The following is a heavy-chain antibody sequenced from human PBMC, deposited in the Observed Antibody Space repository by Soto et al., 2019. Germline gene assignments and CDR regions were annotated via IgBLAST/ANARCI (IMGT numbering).Heavy chain of an antibody. D-gene: IGHD3-22*01. Sequence: SETLSLTCTVSGGSISSYYWSWIRQPPGKGLEWIGYIYYSGSTNYNPSLKSRVTISVDTSKNQFSLKLSSVTAADTAVYYRARGTYYYDSSGYYSPDAAYFQHWGQGTLVTVS. V-gene: IGHV4-59*01. J-gene: IGHJ1*01. CDR1: GGSISSYY. CDR3: ARGTYYYDSSGYYSPDAAYFQH. CDR2: IYYSGST.